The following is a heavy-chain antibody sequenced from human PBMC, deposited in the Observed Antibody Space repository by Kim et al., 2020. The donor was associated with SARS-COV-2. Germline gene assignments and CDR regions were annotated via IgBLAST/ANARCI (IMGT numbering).Heavy chain of an antibody. D-gene: IGHD6-13*01. V-gene: IGHV3-11*04. Sequence: ATSVKGQFTISRDNAKNSLYLQMNSLRAEDTAVYYCARDTFSSSWYESFDYWGQGTLVTVSS. J-gene: IGHJ4*02. CDR3: ARDTFSSSWYESFDY.